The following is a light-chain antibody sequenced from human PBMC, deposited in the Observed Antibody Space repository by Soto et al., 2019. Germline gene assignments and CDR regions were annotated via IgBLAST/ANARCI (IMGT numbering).Light chain of an antibody. CDR3: QHYNSYSEA. J-gene: IGKJ1*01. CDR2: GAS. Sequence: EIVLTQSPGTLSLSPVERATLSCMASQSVSSNFLAWYQQKPGQAPRLLIYGASTRATGIPARFSGSGSGTEFTLTISSLQPDDFATYYCQHYNSYSEAFGQGTKVDIK. CDR1: QSVSSNF. V-gene: IGKV3-20*01.